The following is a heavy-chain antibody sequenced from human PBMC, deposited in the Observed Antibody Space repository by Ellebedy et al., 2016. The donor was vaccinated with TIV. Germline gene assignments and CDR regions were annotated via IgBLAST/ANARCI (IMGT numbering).Heavy chain of an antibody. CDR1: GFTFSSYS. J-gene: IGHJ4*02. Sequence: GGSLRLSCAASGFTFSSYSMNWVRQAPGKGLVWVSRVNNDGSGTKYADSVKGRFTISRDNAKNTLFLQMNSLRVEDTAVYYCVRDQNFKIDYWGQGALVTVSS. V-gene: IGHV3-74*03. CDR2: VNNDGSGT. D-gene: IGHD1-7*01. CDR3: VRDQNFKIDY.